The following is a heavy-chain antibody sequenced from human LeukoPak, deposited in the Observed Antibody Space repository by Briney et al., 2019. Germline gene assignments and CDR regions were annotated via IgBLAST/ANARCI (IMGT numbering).Heavy chain of an antibody. CDR2: ISSDGYRT. J-gene: IGHJ4*02. CDR1: GFPFSTYD. Sequence: PGGSLRLSCAASGFPFSTYDMHWVRQAPDKGLQWVAVISSDGYRTDYPDSVRGRFTISRDNFKNTVDLQMISVTAEDTAMYFCAKGLGTWSVLARPLHYWGQGTLVTVSS. V-gene: IGHV3-30*18. CDR3: AKGLGTWSVLARPLHY. D-gene: IGHD6-6*01.